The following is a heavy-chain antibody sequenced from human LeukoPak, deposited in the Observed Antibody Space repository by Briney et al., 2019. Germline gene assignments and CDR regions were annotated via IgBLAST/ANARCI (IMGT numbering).Heavy chain of an antibody. CDR1: GFTFSSYA. D-gene: IGHD2-2*01. V-gene: IGHV3-30*01. CDR3: ARQVRAAAFAPDDDAFDI. Sequence: GRSLRLSCAASGFTFSSYAMHWVRQAPGKGLEWVAVISYDGSNKYYADSVKGRFTISRDNSKNTLYLQMNSLRAEDTAVYYWARQVRAAAFAPDDDAFDIWGQGTMVTVSS. CDR2: ISYDGSNK. J-gene: IGHJ3*02.